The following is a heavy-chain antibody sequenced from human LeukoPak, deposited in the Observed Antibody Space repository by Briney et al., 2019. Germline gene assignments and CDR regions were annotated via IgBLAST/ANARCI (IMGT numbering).Heavy chain of an antibody. J-gene: IGHJ4*02. V-gene: IGHV1-69*01. CDR1: GGTFSSYA. CDR2: ITPIFGTA. Sequence: SVKVSCKASGGTFSSYALSWVRQAPGQGLEWMGGITPIFGTANYAQKFQGRVTITAVESMSTAYMELSSLRSEDTAVYYCARGWLAETTVVTPYNYWGQGTLVTVSS. D-gene: IGHD4-23*01. CDR3: ARGWLAETTVVTPYNY.